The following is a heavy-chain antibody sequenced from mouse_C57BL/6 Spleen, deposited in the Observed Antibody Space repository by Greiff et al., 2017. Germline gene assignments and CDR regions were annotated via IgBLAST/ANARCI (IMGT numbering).Heavy chain of an antibody. D-gene: IGHD1-1*01. J-gene: IGHJ1*03. CDR2: ISYSGST. Sequence: EVHLVESGPGMVKPSQSLSLTCTVTGYSITSGYDWHWIRHFPGNKLEWMGYISYSGSTNYNPSLKSRISITHDTSKNHFFLKLNSVTTEDTATYYCARDNYGSSWDWYFDVWGTGTTVTVSS. CDR3: ARDNYGSSWDWYFDV. V-gene: IGHV3-1*01. CDR1: GYSITSGYD.